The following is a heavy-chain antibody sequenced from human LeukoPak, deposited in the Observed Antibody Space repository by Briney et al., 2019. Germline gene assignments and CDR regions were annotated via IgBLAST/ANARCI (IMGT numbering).Heavy chain of an antibody. Sequence: PGESLKISCKGSGYSFASYWIAWVRQMPGKGLEWMGVIYPGDSDITYSPSFQGQVTISADKSVSTAYLHWSSLKVSDTAIYYCARHLSSISSCPNYWGQGTLVTVSS. V-gene: IGHV5-51*01. CDR3: ARHLSSISSCPNY. J-gene: IGHJ4*02. D-gene: IGHD2-2*01. CDR2: IYPGDSDI. CDR1: GYSFASYW.